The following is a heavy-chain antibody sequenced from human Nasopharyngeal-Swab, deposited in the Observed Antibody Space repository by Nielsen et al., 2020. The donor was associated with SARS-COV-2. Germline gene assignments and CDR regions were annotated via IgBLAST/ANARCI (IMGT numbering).Heavy chain of an antibody. V-gene: IGHV3-30-3*01. Sequence: GESLKISCAASGFTFSSYAMHWVRQAPGKGLEWVAVISYDGSNKYYADSVKGRFTISRDNSKNTLYLQMNSLRAEDTAVYYCARGLVSTADFDYWGQGTLVTVSS. J-gene: IGHJ4*02. CDR1: GFTFSSYA. CDR3: ARGLVSTADFDY. CDR2: ISYDGSNK. D-gene: IGHD2-2*01.